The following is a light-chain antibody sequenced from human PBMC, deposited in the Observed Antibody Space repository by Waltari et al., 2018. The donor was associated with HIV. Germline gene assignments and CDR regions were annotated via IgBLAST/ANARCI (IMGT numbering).Light chain of an antibody. CDR3: AAWDDSLIGPV. Sequence: QAVLTQPPPASGTPGQRATISCSGRRPNLESNTVHWYQQPPGTAPKLLIYINNQRPSGVPDRLSGSKSGTSVSVAISGLQSEDEANYYCAAWDDSLIGPVFGGGTKLTVL. J-gene: IGLJ3*02. CDR2: INN. CDR1: RPNLESNT. V-gene: IGLV1-44*01.